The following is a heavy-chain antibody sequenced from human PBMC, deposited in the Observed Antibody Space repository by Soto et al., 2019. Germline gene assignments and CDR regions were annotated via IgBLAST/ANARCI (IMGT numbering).Heavy chain of an antibody. J-gene: IGHJ6*02. V-gene: IGHV3-30*03. Sequence: GGSLRLSCAASGFTFSSYGMHWVRQAPGKGLEWVAVISYDGSNKYYADSVKGRFTISRDNSKNTLYLQMNSLRAEDTAVYYCARGLTGIAAAGTTGSGYYYYYYGMDVWGQGTTVTVSS. CDR1: GFTFSSYG. D-gene: IGHD6-13*01. CDR2: ISYDGSNK. CDR3: ARGLTGIAAAGTTGSGYYYYYYGMDV.